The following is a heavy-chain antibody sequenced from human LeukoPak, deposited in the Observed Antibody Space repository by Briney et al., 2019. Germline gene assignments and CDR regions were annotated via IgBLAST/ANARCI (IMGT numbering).Heavy chain of an antibody. CDR3: ARSATWFGELGDFDY. J-gene: IGHJ4*02. V-gene: IGHV1-69*13. D-gene: IGHD3-10*01. Sequence: SVEVSCKASGGTFSSYAISWVRQAPGQGLEWMGGIIPIFGTANYAQKFQGRVTITADESTSTAYMELSSLRSEDTAVYYCARSATWFGELGDFDYWGQGTLVTVSS. CDR2: IIPIFGTA. CDR1: GGTFSSYA.